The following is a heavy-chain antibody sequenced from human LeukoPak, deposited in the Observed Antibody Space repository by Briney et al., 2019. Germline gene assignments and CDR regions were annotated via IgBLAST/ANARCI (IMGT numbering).Heavy chain of an antibody. D-gene: IGHD6-6*01. V-gene: IGHV3-74*01. Sequence: GGSLRLSCAASGFTFNTYWMHWVRHAPGKGLVWVSRINGGGSGTTYADSVKGRFTISRDNAKNTLYLQMNSLGAEDTAVYYCVRGLAARSYFDYWGQGTLVSVSS. J-gene: IGHJ4*02. CDR1: GFTFNTYW. CDR2: INGGGSGT. CDR3: VRGLAARSYFDY.